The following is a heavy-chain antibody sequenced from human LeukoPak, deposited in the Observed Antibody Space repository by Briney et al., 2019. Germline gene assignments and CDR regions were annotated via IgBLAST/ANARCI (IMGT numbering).Heavy chain of an antibody. CDR3: AKSKSTPPDYGGNSEFDP. CDR1: GFTFSSYA. V-gene: IGHV3-23*01. D-gene: IGHD4-23*01. J-gene: IGHJ5*02. CDR2: ISGSGGNT. Sequence: GASLILSCASSGFTFSSYAMSWVRQAPRKGLEWVSAISGSGGNTYYADSVKGRFTISRDNSKNTLYLQMNSLRAEDTAVYYCAKSKSTPPDYGGNSEFDPWGQGTLVTVSS.